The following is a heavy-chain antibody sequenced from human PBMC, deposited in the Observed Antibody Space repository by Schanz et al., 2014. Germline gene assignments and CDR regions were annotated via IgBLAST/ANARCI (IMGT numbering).Heavy chain of an antibody. CDR1: GFMFSSYG. CDR3: VSQTGSPNY. D-gene: IGHD6-13*01. CDR2: IFTDGRT. J-gene: IGHJ4*02. Sequence: QVQLVESGGGVVQPGRSLRLSCAASGFMFSSYGMHWVRQAPGRGLEWVSIIFTDGRTYYADSVKGRFTISRDSSKNTLFLQMNSLRTEDTAVYFCVSQTGSPNYWGQGTLVTVSS. V-gene: IGHV3-NL1*01.